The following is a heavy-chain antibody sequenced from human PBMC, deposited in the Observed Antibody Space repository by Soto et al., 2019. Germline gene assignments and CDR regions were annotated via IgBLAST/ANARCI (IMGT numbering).Heavy chain of an antibody. Sequence: SETLSLTCAVSGGSISSSSYYWCWIRHPPGKGLEWIGSIYYSGSTYYNPSLKSRVTISVDTSKNQFSLKLSSVTAADTAVYYCARQPYQSVAGTDYFDYWGQGTLVTVSS. J-gene: IGHJ4*02. D-gene: IGHD6-19*01. CDR1: GGSISSSSYY. CDR2: IYYSGST. CDR3: ARQPYQSVAGTDYFDY. V-gene: IGHV4-39*01.